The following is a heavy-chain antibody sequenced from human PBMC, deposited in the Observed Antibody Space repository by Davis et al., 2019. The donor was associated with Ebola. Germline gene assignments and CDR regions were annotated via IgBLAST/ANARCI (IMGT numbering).Heavy chain of an antibody. CDR2: IKQDGSEK. Sequence: GESLKISCAASGFTFSSYWMSWVRQAPGKGLEWVANIKQDGSEKYYVDPVKGRFTISRDNAKNSLYLQMNSLRAEDTAVYYCARDAATKAFDYWGQGTPVTVSS. D-gene: IGHD1-14*01. CDR3: ARDAATKAFDY. V-gene: IGHV3-7*01. CDR1: GFTFSSYW. J-gene: IGHJ4*02.